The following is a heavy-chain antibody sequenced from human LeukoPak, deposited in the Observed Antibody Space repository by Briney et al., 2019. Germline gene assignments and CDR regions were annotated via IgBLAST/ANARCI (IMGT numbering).Heavy chain of an antibody. CDR1: GFTFSSYS. CDR2: ISSSSSYI. J-gene: IGHJ5*02. V-gene: IGHV3-21*01. CDR3: ARNGIYQLHWVWFDP. Sequence: GGSLRLSCAASGFTFSSYSMSWVRQAPGKGLEWVSSISSSSSYIYYADSVKGRFTISRDNSKNTLYLQMNSLGAEDTAVYYCARNGIYQLHWVWFDPWGQGTLVTVSS. D-gene: IGHD2-2*01.